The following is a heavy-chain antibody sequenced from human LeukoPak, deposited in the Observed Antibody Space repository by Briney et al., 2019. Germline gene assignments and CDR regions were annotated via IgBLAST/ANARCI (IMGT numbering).Heavy chain of an antibody. CDR2: INHSGST. V-gene: IGHV4-34*01. J-gene: IGHJ4*02. D-gene: IGHD3-22*01. CDR3: ARDQGLRYYYDSSGYYYAY. Sequence: SETLSLTCAVHGGSFSGYYWSWIRQPPGKGLEWIGEINHSGSTNYNPSLKSRVTISVDTSKNQFSLKLSSVTAADTVVYYCARDQGLRYYYDSSGYYYAYWGQGTLVTVSS. CDR1: GGSFSGYY.